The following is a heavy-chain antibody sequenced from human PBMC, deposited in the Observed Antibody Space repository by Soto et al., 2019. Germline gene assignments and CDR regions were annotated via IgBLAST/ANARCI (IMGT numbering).Heavy chain of an antibody. V-gene: IGHV4-59*01. CDR2: IYYSGST. CDR1: GGSISSYY. D-gene: IGHD6-19*01. CDR3: AGGWAGYYSYYDGMDV. Sequence: SFTFTVSGGSISSYYWSWIRQPPGKGLEWIGYIYYSGSTNYNPSLKSRVTISVDTSKNQFSLTLSSVTAADTPGDYCAGGWAGYYSYYDGMDVRGQGTTVTASS. J-gene: IGHJ6*02.